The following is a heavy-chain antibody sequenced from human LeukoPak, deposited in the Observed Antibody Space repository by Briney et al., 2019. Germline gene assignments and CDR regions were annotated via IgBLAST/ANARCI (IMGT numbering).Heavy chain of an antibody. V-gene: IGHV3-30*18. CDR2: ISYDGSNK. CDR1: GFTFSSYG. J-gene: IGHJ6*02. D-gene: IGHD1-7*01. CDR3: AKDIGDNWNWDYYYYGMDV. Sequence: PGRSLRLSCAASGFTFSSYGMHWVRQAPGKGLEWVAVISYDGSNKYYADSVKGRFTISRDNSKNTLYLQMNSLRAEDTAVYYCAKDIGDNWNWDYYYYGMDVWGQGTTVTVSS.